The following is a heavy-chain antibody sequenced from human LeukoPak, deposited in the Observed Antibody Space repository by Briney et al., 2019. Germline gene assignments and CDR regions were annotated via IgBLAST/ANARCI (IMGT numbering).Heavy chain of an antibody. CDR1: GGSVSSYY. CDR3: ARARYANAWYAFDI. J-gene: IGHJ3*02. CDR2: LSHSGSS. Sequence: SSETLSLTCTVSGGSVSSYYWSWIRRPPGRGLEWIAYLSHSGSSDSNPSLASRVTTLVDTSKNQFSLKLTSVTAADTAVYYCARARYANAWYAFDIWGHGTMVTVSS. V-gene: IGHV4-59*02. D-gene: IGHD2-2*01.